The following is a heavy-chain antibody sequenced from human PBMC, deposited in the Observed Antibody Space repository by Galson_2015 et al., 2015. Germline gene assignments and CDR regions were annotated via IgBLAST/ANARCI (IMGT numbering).Heavy chain of an antibody. CDR3: TRIVTGTTGVGPDY. CDR1: GFAFSGSA. CDR2: IRSKGSNYAT. D-gene: IGHD1-20*01. V-gene: IGHV3-73*01. Sequence: SLRLSCAASGFAFSGSAVHWVRQASGKGLEWVGHIRSKGSNYATAYGASVKGRFTISRDDSKNTAYLQMNSLKTEDTAVYYCTRIVTGTTGVGPDYWGQGTLVTVSS. J-gene: IGHJ4*02.